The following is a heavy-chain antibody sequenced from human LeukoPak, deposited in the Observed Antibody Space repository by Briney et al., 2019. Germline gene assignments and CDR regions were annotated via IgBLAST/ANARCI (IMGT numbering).Heavy chain of an antibody. D-gene: IGHD3-3*01. CDR2: ILYDGTIQ. CDR3: AKDHMTMRFSGRAFDS. J-gene: IGHJ4*02. CDR1: GFSFSNYG. Sequence: PGGSLRLSCAASGFSFSNYGMHWVRQAPGKGLEWLAVILYDGTIQYYADSVKGRFTISRDNSKSTLFLQMNSLRPEDTAVYFCAKDHMTMRFSGRAFDSWGQGTLVTVSS. V-gene: IGHV3-30*18.